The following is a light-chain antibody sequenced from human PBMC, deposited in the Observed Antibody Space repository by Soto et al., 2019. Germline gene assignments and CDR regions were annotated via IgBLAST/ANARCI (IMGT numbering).Light chain of an antibody. J-gene: IGLJ2*01. CDR2: GNN. CDR3: QSYDSSLSGSVV. V-gene: IGLV1-40*01. CDR1: SYNIGAGYD. Sequence: QPVLTQPPSVSGAPGQRVTISCTGSSYNIGAGYDVHWYQQLPGTAPKLLIYGNNNRPSGVPDRFSGSKSGTSASLAITGLQAEDEADYYCQSYDSSLSGSVVFGGGTKLTVL.